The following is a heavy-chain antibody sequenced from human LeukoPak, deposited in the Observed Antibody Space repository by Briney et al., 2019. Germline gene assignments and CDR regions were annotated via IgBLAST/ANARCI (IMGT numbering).Heavy chain of an antibody. CDR3: AKDRDSSSWYGLFDY. D-gene: IGHD6-13*01. V-gene: IGHV3-9*03. J-gene: IGHJ4*02. CDR2: ISWNSGSI. CDR1: GFTFYDYA. Sequence: PGGSLRLSCGASGFTFYDYAMHWVRQAPGKGLEWVSGISWNSGSIGYADSVKGRFTISRDNAKNSLYLQMNSLRAEDMALYYCAKDRDSSSWYGLFDYWGQGTLVTVSS.